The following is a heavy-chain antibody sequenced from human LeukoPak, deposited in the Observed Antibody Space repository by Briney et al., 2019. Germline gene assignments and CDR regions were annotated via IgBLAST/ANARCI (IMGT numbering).Heavy chain of an antibody. V-gene: IGHV3-53*01. D-gene: IGHD3-22*01. CDR3: AREGRYYDSSGYINV. CDR1: GFTVSSNY. CDR2: IYSGGST. J-gene: IGHJ4*02. Sequence: GGSLRLSCAASGFTVSSNYTSWVRQAPGKGLEWVSVIYSGGSTYYADSVKGRFTISRDNSKNTLYLQMNSLRAEDTAVYYCAREGRYYDSSGYINVWGQGTLVTVSS.